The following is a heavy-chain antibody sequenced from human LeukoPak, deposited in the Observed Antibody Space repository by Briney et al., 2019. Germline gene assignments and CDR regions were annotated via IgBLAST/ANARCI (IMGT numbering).Heavy chain of an antibody. CDR2: ISGSDDST. CDR3: AKLIGMSWQDYFDY. D-gene: IGHD1-14*01. J-gene: IGHJ4*02. V-gene: IGHV3-23*01. Sequence: PGGSLRLSCAASGFTFSSYAMSWVRQAPGKGLEWVSAISGSDDSTYYADSVKGRFTISRDNSKNTLYLQMNSLRAEDTAVYYCAKLIGMSWQDYFDYWGQGTLVTVSS. CDR1: GFTFSSYA.